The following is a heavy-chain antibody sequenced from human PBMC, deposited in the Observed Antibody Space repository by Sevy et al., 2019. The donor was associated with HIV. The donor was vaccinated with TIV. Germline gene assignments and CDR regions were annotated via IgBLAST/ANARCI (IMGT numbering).Heavy chain of an antibody. CDR2: IYDAGST. Sequence: GGSLRLSCAASGFTVSSVYMSWVRQAPGKGLEWVSLIYDAGSTYFADSVEGRFTISRDDSKNTLYLQTNSLRAEDTAVYFCARESGYSSSPGAFDIWGQGTMVTVSS. D-gene: IGHD6-19*01. V-gene: IGHV3-53*01. J-gene: IGHJ3*02. CDR1: GFTVSSVY. CDR3: ARESGYSSSPGAFDI.